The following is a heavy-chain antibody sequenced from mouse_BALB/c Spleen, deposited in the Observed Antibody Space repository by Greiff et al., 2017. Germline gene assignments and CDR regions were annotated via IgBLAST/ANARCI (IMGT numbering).Heavy chain of an antibody. CDR3: ARHVTTVVATDYAMDY. Sequence: EVQVVESGGGLVKPGGSLKLSCAASGFTFSSYAMSWVRQTPEKRLEWVATISSGGSYTYYPDSVKGRFTISRDNAKNTLYLQMSSLRSEDTAMYYCARHVTTVVATDYAMDYWGQGTSVTVSS. CDR2: ISSGGSYT. D-gene: IGHD1-1*01. CDR1: GFTFSSYA. J-gene: IGHJ4*01. V-gene: IGHV5-9-3*01.